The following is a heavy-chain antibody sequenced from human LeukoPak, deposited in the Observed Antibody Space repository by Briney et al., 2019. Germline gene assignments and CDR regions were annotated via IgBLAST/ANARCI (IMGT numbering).Heavy chain of an antibody. D-gene: IGHD1-26*01. CDR1: GGSISSHY. CDR3: ASRAGSGSFPFDY. CDR2: IYYSGST. Sequence: SETLSLTCTVSGGSISSHYWSWIRQPPGKGLGWIGYIYYSGSTNYNPSLKSRVTISVDTSKNQFSLKLSSVTAADTAVYYCASRAGSGSFPFDYWGQGTLVTVSS. J-gene: IGHJ4*02. V-gene: IGHV4-59*11.